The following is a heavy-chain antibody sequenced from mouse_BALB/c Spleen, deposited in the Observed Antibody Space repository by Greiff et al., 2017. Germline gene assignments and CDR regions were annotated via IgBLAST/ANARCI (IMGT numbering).Heavy chain of an antibody. D-gene: IGHD1-1*01. CDR1: GYTFTSYY. Sequence: VQLQQPGAELVKPGASVKLSCKASGYTFTSYYMYWVKQRPGQGLEWIGGINPSNGGTNFNEKFKSKATLTVDKSSSTAYMQLSSLTSEDSAVYYCTRSYYYGGSYWYFDVWGAGTTVTVSS. V-gene: IGHV1S81*02. J-gene: IGHJ1*01. CDR2: INPSNGGT. CDR3: TRSYYYGGSYWYFDV.